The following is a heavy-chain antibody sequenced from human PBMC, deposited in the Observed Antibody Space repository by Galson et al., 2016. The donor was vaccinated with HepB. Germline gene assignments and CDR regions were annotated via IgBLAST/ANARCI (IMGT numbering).Heavy chain of an antibody. J-gene: IGHJ4*02. CDR3: ASPIHLWALEY. CDR2: ILYSGNT. Sequence: TLSLTCTVSGGSISSYYWSWVRQPPGKALEWIGYILYSGNTNYNPSLWSRVTISLDTSRNQFSLNLRSVTAADTAVYYCASPIHLWALEYWGQGTLVTVSS. V-gene: IGHV4-59*01. D-gene: IGHD5-18*01. CDR1: GGSISSYY.